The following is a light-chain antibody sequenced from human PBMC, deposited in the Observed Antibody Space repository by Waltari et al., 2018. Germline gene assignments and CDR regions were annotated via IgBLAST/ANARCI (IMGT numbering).Light chain of an antibody. Sequence: QSALTQPASVSGSPGQSITISCTGTSNDVGGYNFVSWYQQHPGKAPQLKIYYVRDRPSGVSNRCSGSKSDNTASLTISGLQAEDEADYYCSSFTKNSLYVFGTGTKVTVL. CDR2: YVR. CDR1: SNDVGGYNF. V-gene: IGLV2-14*03. J-gene: IGLJ1*01. CDR3: SSFTKNSLYV.